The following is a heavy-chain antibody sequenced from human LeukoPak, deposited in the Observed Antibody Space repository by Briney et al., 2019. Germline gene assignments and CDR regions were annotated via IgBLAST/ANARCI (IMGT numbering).Heavy chain of an antibody. CDR1: GFTFSSYA. Sequence: GGSLRLSCAASGFTFSSYAMSWVRQAPGKGLEWVSAISGSGGSTYYADSVKGRFTISRDNSKNTLYLQMNSLRAEDTAVYYCARDDYDFWSGYYPRYYYMDVWGKGTTVTVSS. D-gene: IGHD3-3*01. V-gene: IGHV3-23*01. CDR2: ISGSGGST. CDR3: ARDDYDFWSGYYPRYYYMDV. J-gene: IGHJ6*03.